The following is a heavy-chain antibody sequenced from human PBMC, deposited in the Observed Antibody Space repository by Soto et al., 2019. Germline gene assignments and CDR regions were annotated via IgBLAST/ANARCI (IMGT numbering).Heavy chain of an antibody. D-gene: IGHD1-1*01. CDR3: ARENDEENYYYYGMDV. CDR1: GYTFTSYG. J-gene: IGHJ6*02. CDR2: ISAYNGNT. V-gene: IGHV1-18*01. Sequence: QVQLVQSGAEVKKPGASVKVSCKASGYTFTSYGISWVRQAPGQGLEWMGWISAYNGNTNYAQKLQGRATMTTDTSTSTAYMELRSLRSDDTAVYYCARENDEENYYYYGMDVWGQGTTVTVSS.